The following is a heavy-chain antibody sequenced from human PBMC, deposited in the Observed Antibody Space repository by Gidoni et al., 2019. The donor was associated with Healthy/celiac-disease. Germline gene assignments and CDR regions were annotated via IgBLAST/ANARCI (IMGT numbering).Heavy chain of an antibody. J-gene: IGHJ4*02. CDR2: IYYSGST. CDR3: ARDLLHGGVDY. V-gene: IGHV4-59*01. D-gene: IGHD2-21*01. Sequence: QVQLQESGPGLVKPSETLSLTCTVSGGSISSYYWSWIRQPPVKGLEWIGYIYYSGSTNYNPSLKSRVTISVDTSKNQFSLKLSSVTAADTAVYYCARDLLHGGVDYWGQGTLVTVSS. CDR1: GGSISSYY.